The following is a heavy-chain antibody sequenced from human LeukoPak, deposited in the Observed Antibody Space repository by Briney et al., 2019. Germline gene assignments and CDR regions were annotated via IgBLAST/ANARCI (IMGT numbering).Heavy chain of an antibody. Sequence: GGSLRLSCAASGFTFDDYAMHWVRQAPGKGLEWVSGISWNSGSIGYADSVKGRFTISRDNAKNSLYLQMNSLKTEDTAVYYCTTESGYDPGAFDIWGQGTMVTVSS. V-gene: IGHV3-9*01. CDR1: GFTFDDYA. CDR3: TTESGYDPGAFDI. D-gene: IGHD5-12*01. J-gene: IGHJ3*02. CDR2: ISWNSGSI.